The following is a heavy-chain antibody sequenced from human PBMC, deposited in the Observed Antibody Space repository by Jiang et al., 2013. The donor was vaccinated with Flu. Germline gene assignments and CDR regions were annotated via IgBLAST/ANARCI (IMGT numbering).Heavy chain of an antibody. J-gene: IGHJ5*02. CDR3: ARDLSGKDIVVVPAAIQSGWFDP. D-gene: IGHD2-2*02. V-gene: IGHV4-4*07. CDR1: GGSISSYY. Sequence: LLKPSETLSLACTVSGGSISSYYWSWIRQPAGKGLEWIGRIYTSGSTNYNPSLKSRVTMSVDTSKNQFSLKLSSVTAADTAVYYCARDLSGKDIVVVPAAIQSGWFDPWGQGTLVTVSS. CDR2: IYTSGST.